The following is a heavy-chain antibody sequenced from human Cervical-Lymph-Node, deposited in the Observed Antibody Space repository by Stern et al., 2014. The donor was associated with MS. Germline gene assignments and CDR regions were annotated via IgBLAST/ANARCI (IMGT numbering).Heavy chain of an antibody. J-gene: IGHJ5*02. CDR3: ARTWIAVRNTKWFVP. D-gene: IGHD6-6*01. CDR1: GGSFDAFY. Sequence: QVQLQQWGAGLLKPSETLSLTCAVYGGSFDAFYWSWIRQPPGKGLEWIGEISHSEYTNYNPSLKSRVTISVDTSKNQISLKMSSVTAADTAVYYCARTWIAVRNTKWFVPWGQGTLVTVSS. CDR2: ISHSEYT. V-gene: IGHV4-34*01.